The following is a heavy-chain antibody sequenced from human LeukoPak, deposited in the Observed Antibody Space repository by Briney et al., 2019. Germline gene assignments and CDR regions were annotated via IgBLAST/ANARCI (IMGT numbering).Heavy chain of an antibody. CDR3: ARGLRFLEWPAGGGYYYYMDV. D-gene: IGHD3-3*01. Sequence: SETLSLTCTVSGGSISSYYWSWIRQPPGKGLEWIGYIYYSGSTNYNPSLKSRVTISVDTSKNQFSLKLSSVTAADTAVYYCARGLRFLEWPAGGGYYYYMDVWGKGTTVTVSS. V-gene: IGHV4-59*13. CDR2: IYYSGST. J-gene: IGHJ6*03. CDR1: GGSISSYY.